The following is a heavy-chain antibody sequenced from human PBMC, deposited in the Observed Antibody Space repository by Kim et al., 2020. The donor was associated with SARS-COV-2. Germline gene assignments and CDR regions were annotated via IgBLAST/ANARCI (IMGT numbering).Heavy chain of an antibody. J-gene: IGHJ4*02. D-gene: IGHD6-19*01. CDR3: SKNHPSSGWPAFDS. CDR2: VNNGGNA. Sequence: GGSLRLSCAASGFTFSSRAMSWVRQAPGKGPEWVASVNNGGNAYYADSVKGRFTVSRDITRDTLYLQMNSLIAEDTALYFCSKNHPSSGWPAFDSWGQGT. V-gene: IGHV3-23*01. CDR1: GFTFSSRA.